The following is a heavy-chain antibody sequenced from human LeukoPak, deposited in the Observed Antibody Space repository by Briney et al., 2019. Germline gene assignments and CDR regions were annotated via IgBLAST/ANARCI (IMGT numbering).Heavy chain of an antibody. CDR3: ARDRGYYYVSPEPDAFDI. Sequence: ASVKVSCKASGYTFTSYGISWVRQAPGQGLEWMGWISAYNGNTNYAQKLQGRVTMTTDTSTSTAYMELRSLRSDDTAVYYCARDRGYYYVSPEPDAFDIWGQGTMVTVPS. V-gene: IGHV1-18*01. CDR2: ISAYNGNT. CDR1: GYTFTSYG. D-gene: IGHD3-22*01. J-gene: IGHJ3*02.